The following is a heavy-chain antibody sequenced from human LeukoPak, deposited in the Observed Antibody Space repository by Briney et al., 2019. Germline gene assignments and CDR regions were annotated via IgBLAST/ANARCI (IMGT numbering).Heavy chain of an antibody. V-gene: IGHV3-23*01. D-gene: IGHD3-10*01. CDR2: ISTTVGNT. CDR1: GFTFSTSA. Sequence: GGSLRLSCAASGFTFSTSAMSWVRQAPGKGLGWVSSISTTVGNTYYADSVKGRFTISRDNSNNTLYLQMNSLTAEDTAVYYCTKRAEFGGFDPWSQGTLVTVSS. J-gene: IGHJ5*02. CDR3: TKRAEFGGFDP.